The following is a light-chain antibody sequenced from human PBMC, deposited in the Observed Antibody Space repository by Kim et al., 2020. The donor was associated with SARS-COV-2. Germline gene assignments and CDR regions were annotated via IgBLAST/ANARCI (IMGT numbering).Light chain of an antibody. CDR2: RDG. Sequence: LALGKRTRTTCGKRNKRSKNVNWYHLNPGPDRVRVIYRDGNRPTGIPELFTGSNSGNTATRTNSRDQAGDEADYCCQVWDSSTGVFGGGTQLTV. CDR3: QVWDSSTGV. V-gene: IGLV3-9*01. CDR1: NKRSKN. J-gene: IGLJ3*02.